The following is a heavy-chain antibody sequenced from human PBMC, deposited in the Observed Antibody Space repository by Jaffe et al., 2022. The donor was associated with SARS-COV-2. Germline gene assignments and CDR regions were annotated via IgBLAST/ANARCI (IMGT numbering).Heavy chain of an antibody. D-gene: IGHD6-19*01. V-gene: IGHV4-4*07. Sequence: QVQLQESGPGLVKPSETLSLTCTVSGGSISSYYWSWIRQPAGKGLEWIGRIYASGSTNYNPSLKSRVTMSVDTSKNQFSLKLSSVTAADTAVYYCAKSGEAFSSGWPYYYYGLDVWGQGTTVTVSS. CDR2: IYASGST. J-gene: IGHJ6*02. CDR3: AKSGEAFSSGWPYYYYGLDV. CDR1: GGSISSYY.